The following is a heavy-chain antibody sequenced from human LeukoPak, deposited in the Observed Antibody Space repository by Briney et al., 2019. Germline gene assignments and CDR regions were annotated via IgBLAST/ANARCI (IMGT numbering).Heavy chain of an antibody. CDR1: GYTFTSYG. Sequence: ASVKVSCKASGYTFTSYGISWVRQAPGQGLEWMGWINPNSGGTNYAQKFQGRVTMTRDTSISTAYMELSRLRSDDTAVYYCARSGSYSTFETFDYWGQGTLVTVSS. CDR3: ARSGSYSTFETFDY. CDR2: INPNSGGT. D-gene: IGHD1-26*01. V-gene: IGHV1-2*02. J-gene: IGHJ4*02.